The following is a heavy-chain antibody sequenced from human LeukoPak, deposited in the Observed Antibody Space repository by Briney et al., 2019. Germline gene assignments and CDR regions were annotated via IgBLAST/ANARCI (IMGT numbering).Heavy chain of an antibody. V-gene: IGHV3-7*01. CDR2: IKQDGSEK. D-gene: IGHD3-22*01. CDR1: GFTFSSYW. CDR3: GRDRGTYYYDTTSHYDAFDI. Sequence: GGSLRLSCATSGFTFSSYWMSWVRQAPGKGLEWVANIKQDGSEKYYVDSVKGRFTISRDNAKNSLYLQMNSLRAEDTAVYYCGRDRGTYYYDTTSHYDAFDIWGQGTMVTVSS. J-gene: IGHJ3*02.